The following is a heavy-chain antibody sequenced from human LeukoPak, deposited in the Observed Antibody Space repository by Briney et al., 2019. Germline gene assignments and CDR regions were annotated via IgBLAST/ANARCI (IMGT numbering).Heavy chain of an antibody. J-gene: IGHJ4*02. CDR2: ISGSGGST. D-gene: IGHD4-17*01. CDR1: GFTFSSYA. CDR3: ARGDDYGDHNFDY. V-gene: IGHV3-23*01. Sequence: GGSLRLSCAASGFTFSSYAMSWVRQAPGKGLEWVSAISGSGGSTYYADSVKGRFTISRDNAKNSLYLQMNSLRAEDTAVYYCARGDDYGDHNFDYWGQGTLVTVSS.